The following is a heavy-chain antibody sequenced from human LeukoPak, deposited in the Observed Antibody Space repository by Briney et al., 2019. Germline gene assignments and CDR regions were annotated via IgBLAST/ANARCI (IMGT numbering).Heavy chain of an antibody. J-gene: IGHJ4*02. V-gene: IGHV3-21*01. D-gene: IGHD6-6*01. Sequence: GGSLRLSCAASGFTFSSYWMSWVRQAPGKGLEWVSSISSSSDYIYYADSVKGRFTISRDNAKNSLFLQMDSLRAEDTAVYYCAREPYSTSSGDYWGQGTLVTVSS. CDR2: ISSSSDYI. CDR3: AREPYSTSSGDY. CDR1: GFTFSSYW.